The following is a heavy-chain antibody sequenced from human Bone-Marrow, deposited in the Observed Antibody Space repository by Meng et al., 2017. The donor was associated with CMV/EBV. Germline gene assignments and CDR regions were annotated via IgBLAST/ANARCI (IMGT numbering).Heavy chain of an antibody. V-gene: IGHV3-49*04. CDR1: GFTFSSYS. CDR2: IRSKAYGGTT. J-gene: IGHJ4*02. CDR3: TRDYLFYAFDY. D-gene: IGHD5/OR15-5a*01. Sequence: GGSLRLSCAASGFTFSSYSMNWVRQAPGKGLEWVGFIRSKAYGGTTEYAASVKGRFTISRDDSKSIAYLQMNSLKTEDTAVYYCTRDYLFYAFDYWDQGTLVTVSS.